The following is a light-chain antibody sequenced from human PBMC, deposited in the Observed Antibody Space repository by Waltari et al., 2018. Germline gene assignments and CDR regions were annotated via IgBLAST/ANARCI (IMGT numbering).Light chain of an antibody. V-gene: IGLV1-44*01. CDR3: AAWDDSLTGV. Sequence: QSVLTQPPSASGTPGQRVTISCSGSNSNIGVNGVNWYQQLPGTAPKLLIYDTDKRPSGVPDRFSSSKSGASASLVISALQSADEADYYCAAWDDSLTGVFGGGTKLTVL. CDR2: DTD. CDR1: NSNIGVNG. J-gene: IGLJ3*02.